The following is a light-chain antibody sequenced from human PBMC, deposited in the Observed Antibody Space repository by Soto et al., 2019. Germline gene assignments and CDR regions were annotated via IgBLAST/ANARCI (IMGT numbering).Light chain of an antibody. Sequence: QSVLAQPASASDSPGQSITISCTRTSSDVGGSNHVSWYQQHPGKSSELMIYDVTNRPSGVSNRFSGSKSGSTASLIISGLQAEDGADYYCVSFTSSTTYVFGSGSNVTVL. CDR1: SSDVGGSNH. CDR3: VSFTSSTTYV. CDR2: DVT. J-gene: IGLJ1*01. V-gene: IGLV2-14*01.